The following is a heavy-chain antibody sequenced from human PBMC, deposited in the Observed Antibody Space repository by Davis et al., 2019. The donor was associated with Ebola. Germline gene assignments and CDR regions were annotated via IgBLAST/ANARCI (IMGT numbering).Heavy chain of an antibody. J-gene: IGHJ4*02. V-gene: IGHV3-72*01. CDR1: GFPFSVYF. D-gene: IGHD4-17*01. CDR3: ARMIITVTLFDY. CDR2: SRNKENRYST. Sequence: GESLKISCAASGFPFSVYFMDWVRLTPGKGLEWVGLSRNKENRYSTEYAASVKGRFTISRDDSKNLLYLEMNSLRTEDTAVYFCARMIITVTLFDYWGQGTLVTVSS.